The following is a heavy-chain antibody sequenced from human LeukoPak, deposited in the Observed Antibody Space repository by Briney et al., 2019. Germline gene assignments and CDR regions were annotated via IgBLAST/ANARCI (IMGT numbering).Heavy chain of an antibody. CDR2: IHSGGST. J-gene: IGHJ4*02. V-gene: IGHV3-53*01. D-gene: IGHD3-10*01. Sequence: VGSLRLSCAASEFTVSSNYMSWVRQAPGKGLEWVALIHSGGSTYYADSVKGRFTISRDNSKNTMYLQMNSLRAEDTAVYYCARDYGSGSYYTDYWGQGTLVTVSS. CDR3: ARDYGSGSYYTDY. CDR1: EFTVSSNY.